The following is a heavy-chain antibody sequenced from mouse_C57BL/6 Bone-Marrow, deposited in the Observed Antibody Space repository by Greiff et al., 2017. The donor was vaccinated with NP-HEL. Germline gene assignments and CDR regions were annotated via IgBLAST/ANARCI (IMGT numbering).Heavy chain of an antibody. J-gene: IGHJ3*01. CDR2: IDPSDSYT. CDR3: ARSGGNYPAWFAY. D-gene: IGHD2-1*01. V-gene: IGHV1-59*01. Sequence: QVQLQQSGAELVRPGTSVKLSCKASGYTFTSYWMHWVKQRPGQGLEWIGVIDPSDSYTNYNQKFKGKATLTVDTSSSTAYMQLSSLTSEDSAVYYCARSGGNYPAWFAYWGQGTLVTVSA. CDR1: GYTFTSYW.